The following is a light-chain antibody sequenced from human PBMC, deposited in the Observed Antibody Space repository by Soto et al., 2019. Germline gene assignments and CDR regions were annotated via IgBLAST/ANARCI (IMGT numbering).Light chain of an antibody. J-gene: IGLJ1*01. Sequence: QSVLTQPPSASETPGHTVSISCSGSNSNIASNTVNWYQHLPGTAPKLLIYYNNQRPSGVPDRFSGSKSGTSASLAISGLQSEDESDYYCAAWDDTLKRYVFGTGTKVTV. CDR2: YNN. V-gene: IGLV1-44*01. CDR1: NSNIASNT. CDR3: AAWDDTLKRYV.